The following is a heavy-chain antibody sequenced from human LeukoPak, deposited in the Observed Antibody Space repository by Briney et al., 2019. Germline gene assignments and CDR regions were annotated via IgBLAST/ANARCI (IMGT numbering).Heavy chain of an antibody. J-gene: IGHJ5*02. CDR3: ARDGYSSGWNWFDP. V-gene: IGHV3-33*01. D-gene: IGHD6-19*01. CDR2: IWYDGSSK. Sequence: AGRSLRLSCAASGFTFSSYGMHWVRQAPGKGLEWVAVIWYDGSSKYYADSVKGRFTISRDNSKNTLYLQMNSLRAEDTAMYHCARDGYSSGWNWFDPWGQGTLVTVSS. CDR1: GFTFSSYG.